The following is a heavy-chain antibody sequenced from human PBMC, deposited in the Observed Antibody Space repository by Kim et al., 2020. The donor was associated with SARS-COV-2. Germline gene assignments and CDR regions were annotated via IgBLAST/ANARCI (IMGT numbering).Heavy chain of an antibody. D-gene: IGHD3-10*01. CDR1: GFTFDDYA. V-gene: IGHV3-43*02. CDR2: ISGDGGST. Sequence: GGSLRLSCAASGFTFDDYAMHWVRQAPGKGLEWVSLISGDGGSTYYADYVKGRFTISRDNSKNSLYLQMNSLRTEDTALYYCAKGEGLLLWFGELYRSVGYFDYWGQGTLVTVSS. CDR3: AKGEGLLLWFGELYRSVGYFDY. J-gene: IGHJ4*02.